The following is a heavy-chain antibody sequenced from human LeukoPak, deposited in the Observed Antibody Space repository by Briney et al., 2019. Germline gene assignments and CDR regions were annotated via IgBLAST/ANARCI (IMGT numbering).Heavy chain of an antibody. CDR2: MNPNSGNT. J-gene: IGHJ4*02. V-gene: IGHV1-8*03. CDR1: GYTFTSYD. CDR3: ARGGRSAVAGSGYFDY. D-gene: IGHD6-19*01. Sequence: ASVKVSCKASGYTFTSYDINWVRQAAGQGLEWMGWMNPNSGNTGYAQKFQGRVTITTNTSISTAYMELSSLRSEDTAVYYCARGGRSAVAGSGYFDYCGQGTLVTVSS.